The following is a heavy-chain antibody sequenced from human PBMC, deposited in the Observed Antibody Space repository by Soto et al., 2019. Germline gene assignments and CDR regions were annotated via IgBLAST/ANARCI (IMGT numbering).Heavy chain of an antibody. J-gene: IGHJ6*02. V-gene: IGHV5-10-1*01. D-gene: IGHD3-16*01. Sequence: GESLKISCKGSGYRFNSYWISWVRQLPGKGLEWMGRIDPSDSHTIYSPSFQGHVTISADKSISAAYLQWSSLKASDTAMYFCASRNYGDFFAMEVWGQGTTVTVSS. CDR1: GYRFNSYW. CDR2: IDPSDSHT. CDR3: ASRNYGDFFAMEV.